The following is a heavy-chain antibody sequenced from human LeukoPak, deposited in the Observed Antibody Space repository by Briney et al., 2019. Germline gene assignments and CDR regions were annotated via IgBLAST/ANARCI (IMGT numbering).Heavy chain of an antibody. D-gene: IGHD4-17*01. CDR2: ISSSGSTI. Sequence: GGSLRLSCAASGFTFSDYYMSWIRQAPGKGLEWVSYISSSGSTIYYADSVKGRFTISRDNAKNSLYLQMNSLRAEDTAVYYCARVFLDYGDYATTLYYFDYWGQGTLVTVSS. CDR1: GFTFSDYY. J-gene: IGHJ4*02. V-gene: IGHV3-11*01. CDR3: ARVFLDYGDYATTLYYFDY.